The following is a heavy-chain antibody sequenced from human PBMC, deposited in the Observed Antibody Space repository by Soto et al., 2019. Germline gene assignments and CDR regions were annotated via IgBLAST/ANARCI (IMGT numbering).Heavy chain of an antibody. CDR2: IYYSGST. CDR3: AIYDSSGYYPN. D-gene: IGHD3-22*01. J-gene: IGHJ4*02. V-gene: IGHV4-39*02. CDR1: GGSISSSSYY. Sequence: PPETLSLTCTVSGGSISSSSYYWGWIRQPPGKGLEWIGNIYYSGSTYYNPSLKSRVTISVDTSKNHFSLRLTSVTAADTAVYYCAIYDSSGYYPNWGQGTLVTVSS.